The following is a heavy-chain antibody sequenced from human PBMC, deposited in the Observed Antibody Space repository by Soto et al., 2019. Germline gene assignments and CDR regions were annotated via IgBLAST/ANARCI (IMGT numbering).Heavy chain of an antibody. J-gene: IGHJ6*04. CDR3: VKDFPLLRPRKMDV. CDR2: ISSSGGTT. CDR1: EFTLSGSD. D-gene: IGHD3-22*01. Sequence: GGSLRLSCAASEFTLSGSDMTWVRQAPGKGLEWVSGISSSGGTTYYADSVKGRFTISRDNSKNTLYLQMNNLRAEDTAVYYCVKDFPLLRPRKMDVWGKGTTVTVSS. V-gene: IGHV3-23*01.